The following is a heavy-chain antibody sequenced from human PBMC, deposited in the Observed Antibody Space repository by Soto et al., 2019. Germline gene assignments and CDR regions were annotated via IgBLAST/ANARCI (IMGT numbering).Heavy chain of an antibody. CDR2: INSDGSST. J-gene: IGHJ4*02. CDR1: GFTVSSYS. V-gene: IGHV3-74*01. D-gene: IGHD4-17*01. CDR3: ARFNYGDYGGVYDY. Sequence: EVQLVASGGGLVQPGGSLRLSCAASGFTVSSYSMHWVRQAPGQGLVWVLRINSDGSSTSFADSVKGRFTISRDNAKNTLYLQMNSLRVEDTAVYYCARFNYGDYGGVYDYWGQGTLVTFSA.